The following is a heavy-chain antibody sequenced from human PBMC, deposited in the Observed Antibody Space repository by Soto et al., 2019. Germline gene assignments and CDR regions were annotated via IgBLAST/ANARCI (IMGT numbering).Heavy chain of an antibody. Sequence: PGGSLRLSCAASGFTFSSYSMNWVRQAPGKGLEWVSSISSSSSYIYYADSVKGRFTISRDNAKNSLYLQMNSLRAEDTAVYYCARDPSSYSSSWDGGYWGQRTLVTVSS. V-gene: IGHV3-21*01. CDR2: ISSSSSYI. D-gene: IGHD6-13*01. CDR1: GFTFSSYS. CDR3: ARDPSSYSSSWDGGY. J-gene: IGHJ4*02.